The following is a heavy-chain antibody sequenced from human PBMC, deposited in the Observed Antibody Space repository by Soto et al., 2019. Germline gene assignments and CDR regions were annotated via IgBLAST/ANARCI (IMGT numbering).Heavy chain of an antibody. CDR3: ARTPMTTVTPNFDY. V-gene: IGHV4-34*01. CDR1: GGSISGDYY. Sequence: PSETLSLTCTVSGGSISGDYYWSWSRQPPGKGLEWIGEINRSGSTNYNPSLKSRVTISVDTSKNQFSLKLSSVTAADTAVYYCARTPMTTVTPNFDYWGQGTLVTVSS. J-gene: IGHJ4*02. D-gene: IGHD4-17*01. CDR2: INRSGST.